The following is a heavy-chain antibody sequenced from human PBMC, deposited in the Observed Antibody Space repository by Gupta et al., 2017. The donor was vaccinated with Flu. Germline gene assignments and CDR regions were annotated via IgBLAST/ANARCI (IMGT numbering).Heavy chain of an antibody. CDR3: AKGITVAATRGLFDH. J-gene: IGHJ4*02. CDR1: GFTFSDYA. V-gene: IGHV3-23*01. Sequence: VRPGGSPKHSCAASGFTFSDYAMSWVRQAPGKGLEWVVIISSSGRTSHYAASVKGRFTISRDNSRDVLYLQLDNVRPDDTALYYCAKGITVAATRGLFDHWGQGILVAVSS. D-gene: IGHD2-15*01. CDR2: ISSSGRTS.